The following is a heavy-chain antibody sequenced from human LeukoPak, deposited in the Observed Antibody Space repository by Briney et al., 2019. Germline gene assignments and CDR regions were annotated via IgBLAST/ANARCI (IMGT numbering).Heavy chain of an antibody. Sequence: PGGSLRLSCAASGFTFNNYGMHWVRQAPGKGLEWVAVISYDGRNKHYPDSVKGRFTISRDISTDTLWLQMDSLRTEDTAVYYCAKGPLRGTAEAIAYGGQGTLFTVSS. D-gene: IGHD2-2*01. J-gene: IGHJ4*02. CDR2: ISYDGRNK. CDR1: GFTFNNYG. CDR3: AKGPLRGTAEAIAY. V-gene: IGHV3-30*18.